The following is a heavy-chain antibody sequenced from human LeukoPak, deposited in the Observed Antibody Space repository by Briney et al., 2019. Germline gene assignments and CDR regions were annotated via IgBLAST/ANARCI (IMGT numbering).Heavy chain of an antibody. CDR2: INHSGST. Sequence: SETLSLTCAVSGGSFSGYYWSRIRQPPGKGLEWIGEINHSGSTNYNPSLKSRVTISVDTSKNQFSLKLSSVTAADTAVYYCARGRRRDSSGYRDSQHWGQGTLVTVSS. CDR1: GGSFSGYY. D-gene: IGHD3-22*01. CDR3: ARGRRRDSSGYRDSQH. V-gene: IGHV4-34*01. J-gene: IGHJ1*01.